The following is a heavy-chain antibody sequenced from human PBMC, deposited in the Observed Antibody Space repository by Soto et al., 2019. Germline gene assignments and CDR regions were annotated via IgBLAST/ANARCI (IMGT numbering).Heavy chain of an antibody. D-gene: IGHD3-10*01. CDR1: GFTFSSYW. Sequence: GGSLRLSCAASGFTFSSYWMSWVRQAPGKGLEWVANIKQDGSEKYYVDSVKGRFTISRDNAKNSLYLQMNSLRAEDTAVYYCARDPENQLWFGAPHMDVWGKGTTVTVSS. V-gene: IGHV3-7*01. CDR3: ARDPENQLWFGAPHMDV. CDR2: IKQDGSEK. J-gene: IGHJ6*03.